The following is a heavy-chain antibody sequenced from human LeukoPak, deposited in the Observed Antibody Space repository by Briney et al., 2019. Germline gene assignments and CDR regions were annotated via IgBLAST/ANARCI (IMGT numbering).Heavy chain of an antibody. D-gene: IGHD2-8*01. J-gene: IGHJ4*02. Sequence: SETLSLTCAVYGGYFSGYYWSWIRQPPGKGLEWIGEINHSGSTNYNPSLKSRVTISVDTSKNQFPLKLSSVTAADTAVYYCARANGLFDYWGQGTLVTVSS. V-gene: IGHV4-34*01. CDR1: GGYFSGYY. CDR2: INHSGST. CDR3: ARANGLFDY.